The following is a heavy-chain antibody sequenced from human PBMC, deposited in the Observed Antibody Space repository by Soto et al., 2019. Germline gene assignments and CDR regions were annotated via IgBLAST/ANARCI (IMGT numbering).Heavy chain of an antibody. CDR2: IIPIFGTA. Sequence: QVQLVQSGAEVKKPGSSVKVSCKASGGTFSSYAISWVRQAPGQGLEWMGGIIPIFGTANYAQKFQGRVTITADESTSTAYMELSSLRSEDRAVYYCARSNLGGHIVVVTALRLYYYGMDVWGQGTTVTVSS. CDR1: GGTFSSYA. J-gene: IGHJ6*02. D-gene: IGHD2-21*02. V-gene: IGHV1-69*01. CDR3: ARSNLGGHIVVVTALRLYYYGMDV.